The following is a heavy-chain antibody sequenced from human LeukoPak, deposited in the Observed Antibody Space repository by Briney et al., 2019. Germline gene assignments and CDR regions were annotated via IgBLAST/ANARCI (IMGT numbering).Heavy chain of an antibody. CDR2: INTYNGNT. CDR1: GYTFTTYG. CDR3: ARATRRGWLQFGTRLGAFDI. V-gene: IGHV1-18*01. D-gene: IGHD5-24*01. J-gene: IGHJ3*02. Sequence: GASVKVSCKASGYTFTTYGITWVRQAPGQGLEWMGWINTYNGNTHYAQKVQGGVTMTTDTSTATAYMELRSLRSEDTAVYYCARATRRGWLQFGTRLGAFDIWGQGTMVTVSS.